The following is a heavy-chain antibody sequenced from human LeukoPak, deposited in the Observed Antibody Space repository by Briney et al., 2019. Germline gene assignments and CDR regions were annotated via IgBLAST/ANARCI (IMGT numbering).Heavy chain of an antibody. CDR2: IWFDGSSK. D-gene: IGHD4-17*01. V-gene: IGHV3-33*06. J-gene: IGHJ4*02. CDR1: GFTFSSYA. Sequence: GGSLRLSCAASGFTFSSYAMSWVRQAPGKGLEWVALIWFDGSSKYYADSVKGRFTISRDNSKNTVYLQMNSLRADDTAVYFCAKSYGDLDHFDYWGQGTLVTVSS. CDR3: AKSYGDLDHFDY.